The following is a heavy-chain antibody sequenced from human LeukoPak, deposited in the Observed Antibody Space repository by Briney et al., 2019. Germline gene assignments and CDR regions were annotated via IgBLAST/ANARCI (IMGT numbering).Heavy chain of an antibody. D-gene: IGHD2-2*01. CDR3: AGAGRDHCSSTSCSFPDY. CDR1: GGSFSGYY. V-gene: IGHV4-34*01. Sequence: SETLSLTCAVYGGSFSGYYWSWIRQPPGKGLEWIGEINHSGSTNYNPSLKSRVTISVDTSKNQFSLKLSSVTAADTAVYYCAGAGRDHCSSTSCSFPDYWGQGTLVTVSS. J-gene: IGHJ4*02. CDR2: INHSGST.